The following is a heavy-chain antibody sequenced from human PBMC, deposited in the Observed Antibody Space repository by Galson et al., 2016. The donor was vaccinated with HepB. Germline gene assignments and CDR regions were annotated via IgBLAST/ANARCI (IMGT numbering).Heavy chain of an antibody. CDR1: GSTFRSYA. J-gene: IGHJ6*02. Sequence: SLRLSCAASGSTFRSYALHWVRQAPGKGLAWVAVIWYDGSDKYYADSVKGRFTISRDNSKNTLYLQMNSLRAEDTAVYYCARDETGYCRSTSCYTYYHGMDVWGQGTTVTVS. CDR3: ARDETGYCRSTSCYTYYHGMDV. CDR2: IWYDGSDK. V-gene: IGHV3-33*01. D-gene: IGHD2-2*02.